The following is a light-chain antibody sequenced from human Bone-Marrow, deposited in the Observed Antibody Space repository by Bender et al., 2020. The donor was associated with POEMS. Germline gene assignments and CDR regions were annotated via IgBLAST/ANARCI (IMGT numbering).Light chain of an antibody. CDR2: SDN. CDR1: NSNIGTNA. J-gene: IGLJ1*01. Sequence: QSALTQPASASGTPGQRVTISCSGSNSNIGTNAVNWYQQFPGTAPKLLIYSDNQRPSGVSSRFSGSMSGSTASLTISGVQAEDEADYYCCSYAGTTTRFDFGTGSKVTVL. CDR3: CSYAGTTTRFD. V-gene: IGLV1-44*01.